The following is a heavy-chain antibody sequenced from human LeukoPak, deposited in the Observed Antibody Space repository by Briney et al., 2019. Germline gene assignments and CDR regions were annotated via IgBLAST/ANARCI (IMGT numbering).Heavy chain of an antibody. CDR1: GISFSNYS. V-gene: IGHV3-21*04. Sequence: PGGSLRLSCAASGISFSNYSMNWVRQAPGKGLEWVSLISSSSRFIYYGDSVKGRFTISRDNAKKSLYLQMNSLRAEDTALYYCAKDEYSSSWYTFDYWGQGTLVTVSS. J-gene: IGHJ4*02. CDR3: AKDEYSSSWYTFDY. D-gene: IGHD6-13*01. CDR2: ISSSSRFI.